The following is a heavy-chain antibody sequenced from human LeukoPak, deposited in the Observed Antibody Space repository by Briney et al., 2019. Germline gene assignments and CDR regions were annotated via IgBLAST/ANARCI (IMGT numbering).Heavy chain of an antibody. CDR1: GYTFTTYD. CDR2: MNPNSGNT. D-gene: IGHD5-18*01. CDR3: ARQGPGGYSYGYPYDY. V-gene: IGHV1-8*01. Sequence: GASVKVSRKASGYTFTTYDINWVRQATGQGLEWMGWMNPNSGNTGYAQKFQGRVTMTRNTSISTAYMELNSLKSEDTAVYYCARQGPGGYSYGYPYDYWGQGTLVTVSS. J-gene: IGHJ4*02.